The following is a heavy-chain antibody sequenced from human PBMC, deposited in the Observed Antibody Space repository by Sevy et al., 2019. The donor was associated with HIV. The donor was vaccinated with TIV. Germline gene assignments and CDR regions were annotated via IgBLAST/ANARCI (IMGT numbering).Heavy chain of an antibody. CDR1: GYTFTSNY. CDR3: AREARVEYFGDRYYYYYMDV. CDR2: MDPSGGST. J-gene: IGHJ6*03. V-gene: IGHV1-46*03. Sequence: ASVKVSCKASGYTFTSNYMHWVRQAPGQGLEWMGIMDPSGGSTNYAQKFQGRVTMTRDTSTNSFYMELSRLRSEDTAVYYCAREARVEYFGDRYYYYYMDVWGKGTTVTVSS. D-gene: IGHD4-17*01.